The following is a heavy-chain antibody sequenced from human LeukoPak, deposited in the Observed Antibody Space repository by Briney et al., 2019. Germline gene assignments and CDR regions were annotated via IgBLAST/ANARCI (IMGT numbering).Heavy chain of an antibody. V-gene: IGHV4-34*01. CDR1: GGSFSGYY. CDR3: ARGNLRFFDY. Sequence: KPSETLSLTCAVYGGSFSGYYCSWIRQPPGKGLEWIGEINHSGSTNYNPSLKSRVTISVDTSKNQFSLKLSSVTAADTAVYYCARGNLRFFDYWGQGTLVTVSS. J-gene: IGHJ4*02. D-gene: IGHD3-3*01. CDR2: INHSGST.